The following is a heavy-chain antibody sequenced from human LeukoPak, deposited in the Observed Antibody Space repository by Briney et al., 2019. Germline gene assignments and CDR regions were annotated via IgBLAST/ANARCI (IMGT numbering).Heavy chain of an antibody. Sequence: GGSLRLSCAASGFTFSSYEMKWVRQAPGKGLEWVSYISSSGSTIHYADSVKGRFTNSRDNAKNSLYLQMNSLRAEDTAVYYCARVDGGFHIVVDYWGQGTLVTVSS. D-gene: IGHD2-21*01. CDR3: ARVDGGFHIVVDY. CDR1: GFTFSSYE. J-gene: IGHJ4*02. CDR2: ISSSGSTI. V-gene: IGHV3-48*03.